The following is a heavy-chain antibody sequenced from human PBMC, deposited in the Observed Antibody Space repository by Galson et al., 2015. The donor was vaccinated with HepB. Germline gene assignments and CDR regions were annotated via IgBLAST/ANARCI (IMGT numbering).Heavy chain of an antibody. D-gene: IGHD3-16*01. CDR2: IRDKGYGGTT. CDR3: ARTRMAVSYVFDY. J-gene: IGHJ4*02. CDR1: GFTFGDYA. V-gene: IGHV3-49*04. Sequence: SLRLSCAASGFTFGDYAMSWVRQAPGKGLEWVGFIRDKGYGGTTEHAASVKGRLIISRDDSKSIAYLQMNSLKIEDTAVYYSARTRMAVSYVFDYWGQGTLVTVSS.